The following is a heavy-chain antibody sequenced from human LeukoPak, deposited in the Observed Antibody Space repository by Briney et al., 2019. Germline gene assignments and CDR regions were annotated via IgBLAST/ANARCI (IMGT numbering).Heavy chain of an antibody. CDR3: LVSSSSDS. D-gene: IGHD6-13*01. CDR1: GFTFRNYA. CDR2: ISGSGVGT. J-gene: IGHJ4*02. Sequence: QPGGSLRLSCAASGFTFRNYAMSWVRQAPGKGLEWVSLISGSGVGTYYADSVKGRFTISRDNSKNTLYLQMSSLRADDTALYYCLVSSSSDSWGQGTPVTVSS. V-gene: IGHV3-23*01.